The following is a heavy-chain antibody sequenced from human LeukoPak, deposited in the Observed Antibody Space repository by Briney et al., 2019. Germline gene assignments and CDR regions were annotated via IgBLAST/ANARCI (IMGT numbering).Heavy chain of an antibody. CDR1: GYTFTSYD. V-gene: IGHV1-8*01. Sequence: ASVKVSCKASGYTFTSYDINWVRQATGQGLEWMGWMNPNSGNTGYAQKFQGRVTMTRNTSISTAYMELSSLRSEDTAVYYCARLAAMVRGVIIKSRLYYYYMDVWGKGTTVTISS. CDR2: MNPNSGNT. J-gene: IGHJ6*03. CDR3: ARLAAMVRGVIIKSRLYYYYMDV. D-gene: IGHD3-10*01.